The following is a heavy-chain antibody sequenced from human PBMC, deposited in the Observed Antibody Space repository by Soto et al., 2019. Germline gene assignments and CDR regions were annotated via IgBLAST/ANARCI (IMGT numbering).Heavy chain of an antibody. Sequence: GASVKVSCKASGGTFSSYAISWVRQAPGQGLEWMGGIIPIFGTANYAQKFQGRVTITADESTSTAYMELSSLRSEDTAVYYCAXVNHYDFWSGYTNWFDPWGQGTLVTVSS. CDR2: IIPIFGTA. CDR1: GGTFSSYA. CDR3: AXVNHYDFWSGYTNWFDP. V-gene: IGHV1-69*13. J-gene: IGHJ5*02. D-gene: IGHD3-3*01.